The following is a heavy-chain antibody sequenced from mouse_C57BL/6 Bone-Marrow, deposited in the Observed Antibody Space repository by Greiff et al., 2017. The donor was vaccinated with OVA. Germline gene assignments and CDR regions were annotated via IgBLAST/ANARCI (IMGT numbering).Heavy chain of an antibody. V-gene: IGHV1-81*01. CDR3: AVITTVVAHYYAMDY. CDR1: GYTFTSYG. J-gene: IGHJ4*01. D-gene: IGHD1-1*01. Sequence: SGAELARPGASVKLSCKASGYTFTSYGISWVKQRTGQGLEWIGEIYPRSGNTYYNEKFKGKATLTADKSSSTAYMELRSLTSEDSAVYFCAVITTVVAHYYAMDYWGQGTSVTVSS. CDR2: IYPRSGNT.